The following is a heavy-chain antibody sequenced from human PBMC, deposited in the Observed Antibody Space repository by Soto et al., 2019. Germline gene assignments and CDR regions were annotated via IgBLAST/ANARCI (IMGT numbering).Heavy chain of an antibody. D-gene: IGHD6-19*01. V-gene: IGHV3-23*01. Sequence: VGSRRLSCAVSTFTFSNCVMNWVRQVPGKGLEWVSAISGSGGSTYYADSVKGRFSISRDNSANTLYLQMNSLRAEDTAVYYCAIPSGLTVTGPDYWGQGTLVTVSS. CDR3: AIPSGLTVTGPDY. CDR1: TFTFSNCV. J-gene: IGHJ4*02. CDR2: ISGSGGST.